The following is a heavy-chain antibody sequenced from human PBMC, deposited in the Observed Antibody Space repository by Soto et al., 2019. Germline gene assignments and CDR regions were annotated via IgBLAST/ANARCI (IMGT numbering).Heavy chain of an antibody. D-gene: IGHD2-2*01. J-gene: IGHJ6*02. V-gene: IGHV3-23*01. CDR1: GFTFSSNA. CDR2: ISGRGGDST. Sequence: GGSLRLSCVASGFTFSSNAMGWVRQAPGKGLEWVSSISGRGGDSTYYADSVKGRLTISRDNSKNTLYLQMNSLRAEDTAIYYCLKYCSSTSCYSYYAMDVWGQGTTVTVSS. CDR3: LKYCSSTSCYSYYAMDV.